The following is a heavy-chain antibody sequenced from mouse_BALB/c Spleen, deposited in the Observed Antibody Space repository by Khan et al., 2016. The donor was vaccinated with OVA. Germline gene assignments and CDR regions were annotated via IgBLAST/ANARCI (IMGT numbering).Heavy chain of an antibody. V-gene: IGHV2-6-4*01. CDR2: IWGGGGT. D-gene: IGHD2-14*01. Sequence: QVQLKQSGPGLVAPSQSLSITCTVSGFSLSRYNVHWVRQPPGKGLQWLGMIWGGGGTDYNSALKSRLSISKDNSTSQVFLNMQSLQTEDTAMYYCARGACRYDGYYAMDYWGQGTTVTVSS. J-gene: IGHJ4*01. CDR1: GFSLSRYN. CDR3: ARGACRYDGYYAMDY.